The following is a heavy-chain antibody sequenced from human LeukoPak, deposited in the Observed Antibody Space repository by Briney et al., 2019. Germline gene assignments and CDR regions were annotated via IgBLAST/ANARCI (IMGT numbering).Heavy chain of an antibody. V-gene: IGHV4-39*07. CDR1: GGSISSSSYY. D-gene: IGHD3-22*01. CDR3: ARGQGYYDSSGYFGPYDY. J-gene: IGHJ4*02. CDR2: INHSGST. Sequence: SETLSLTCTVSGGSISSSSYYWGWIRQPPGKGLEWIGEINHSGSTNYNPSLKSRVTISVDTSKNQFSLKLSSVTAADTAVYYCARGQGYYDSSGYFGPYDYWGQGTLVTVSS.